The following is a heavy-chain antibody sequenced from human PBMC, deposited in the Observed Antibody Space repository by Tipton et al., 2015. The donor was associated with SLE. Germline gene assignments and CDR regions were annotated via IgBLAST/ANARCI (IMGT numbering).Heavy chain of an antibody. Sequence: TLSLTCTVSGASISSYYWSWIRQPPGKGLEWIAYIYYSGSTNYNPSLKSRVTISVDTSKNQFSLKLSSVTAADTAVYYCSRDGGSSWSLDYWGQGTLVTVSS. CDR3: SRDGGSSWSLDY. CDR2: IYYSGST. CDR1: GASISSYY. J-gene: IGHJ4*02. D-gene: IGHD6-13*01. V-gene: IGHV4-59*01.